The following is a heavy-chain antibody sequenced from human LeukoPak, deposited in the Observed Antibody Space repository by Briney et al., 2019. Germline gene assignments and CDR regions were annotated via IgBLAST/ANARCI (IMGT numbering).Heavy chain of an antibody. D-gene: IGHD3-10*01. V-gene: IGHV1-69*13. J-gene: IGHJ4*02. CDR1: GGTFSSYA. Sequence: ASVNVSCKASGGTFSSYAISWVRQAPGQGLEWMGGIIPIFGTANYAQKFQGRVTITADESTSTAYMELSSLRSEDTAVYYCASRSYGSGSYYTFDYWGQGTLVTVSS. CDR3: ASRSYGSGSYYTFDY. CDR2: IIPIFGTA.